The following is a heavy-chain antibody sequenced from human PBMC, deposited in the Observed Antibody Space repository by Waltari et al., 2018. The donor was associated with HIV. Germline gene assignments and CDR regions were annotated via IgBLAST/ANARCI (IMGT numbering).Heavy chain of an antibody. CDR3: ASHPVPFCGNRRCYGGF. V-gene: IGHV3-23*01. CDR2: IRATGATT. D-gene: IGHD2-21*01. Sequence: EVQLLESGGALVQPGESLRLSCAGSGFTFVSYAMSWVRQAPGKGLKWVSRIRATGATTYYSDSVKGRFTISRDNSKNTLSLQMNSLLVEDTAIYYCASHPVPFCGNRRCYGGFWGQGTLVTVSS. CDR1: GFTFVSYA. J-gene: IGHJ4*02.